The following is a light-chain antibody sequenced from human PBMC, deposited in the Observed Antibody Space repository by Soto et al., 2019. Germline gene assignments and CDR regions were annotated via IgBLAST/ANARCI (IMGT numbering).Light chain of an antibody. Sequence: AIQMTQFPSSLSASVGDRVTITCRASQDIRSDLGWYQQRPGKAPQLLIYATSSLQSGIPSRFSGSGSGTDFTLTITSLQPEDFATYHCLQDNKWPRTFGGGTKVEI. CDR1: QDIRSD. V-gene: IGKV1-6*01. J-gene: IGKJ4*02. CDR2: ATS. CDR3: LQDNKWPRT.